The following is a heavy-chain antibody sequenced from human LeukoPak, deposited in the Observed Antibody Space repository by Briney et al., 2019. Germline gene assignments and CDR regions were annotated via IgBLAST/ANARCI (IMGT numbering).Heavy chain of an antibody. V-gene: IGHV3-20*04. Sequence: GGSLRLSCAASGVSFDDYGMSWVRQAPGKGLEWVSGINWNGGRTDYADSVKGRFTISRDNAKNSLYLHMNSLRAEDTAFYYCARDKQIDYSFYYMDVWGKGTTVTVSS. CDR1: GVSFDDYG. CDR2: INWNGGRT. J-gene: IGHJ6*03. CDR3: ARDKQIDYSFYYMDV. D-gene: IGHD3-22*01.